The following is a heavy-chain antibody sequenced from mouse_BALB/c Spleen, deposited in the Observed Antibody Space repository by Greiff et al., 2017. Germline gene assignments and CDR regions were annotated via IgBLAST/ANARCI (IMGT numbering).Heavy chain of an antibody. CDR3: AREGTGTFAY. J-gene: IGHJ3*01. CDR1: GYSITSDYA. CDR2: ISYSGST. V-gene: IGHV3-2*02. D-gene: IGHD4-1*01. Sequence: DVQLQESGPGLVKPSQSLSLTCTVTGYSITSDYAWNWIRQFPGNKLEWMGYISYSGSTSYNPSLKSRISITRDTSKNQFFLQLNSVTTEDTATYYCAREGTGTFAYWGQGTLVTVSA.